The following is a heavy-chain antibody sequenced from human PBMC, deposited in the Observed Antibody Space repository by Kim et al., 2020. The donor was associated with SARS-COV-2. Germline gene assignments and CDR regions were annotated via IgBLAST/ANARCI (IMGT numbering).Heavy chain of an antibody. CDR3: ARGYSSSWYSYGMDV. V-gene: IGHV4-59*01. Sequence: SETLSLTCTVSGGSISSYYWSWIRQPPGKGLEWIGYIYYSGSTNYNPSLKSRVTISVDTSKNQFSLKLSSVTAADTAVYYCARGYSSSWYSYGMDVWGQGTTVTVSS. CDR1: GGSISSYY. CDR2: IYYSGST. J-gene: IGHJ6*02. D-gene: IGHD6-13*01.